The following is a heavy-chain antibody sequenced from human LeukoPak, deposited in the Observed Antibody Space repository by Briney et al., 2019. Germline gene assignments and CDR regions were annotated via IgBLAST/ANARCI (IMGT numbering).Heavy chain of an antibody. D-gene: IGHD1-1*01. J-gene: IGHJ4*02. CDR3: ARVEVWNDEEVFDY. CDR2: IKQDGSEK. CDR1: GFTFSSYW. Sequence: GGSLRLSCAASGFTFSSYWMHWVRQAPGKGLEWVANIKQDGSEKYYVDSVKGRFTISRDNAKNSLYLQMNSLRAEDTAVYYCARVEVWNDEEVFDYWGQGTLVTVSS. V-gene: IGHV3-7*01.